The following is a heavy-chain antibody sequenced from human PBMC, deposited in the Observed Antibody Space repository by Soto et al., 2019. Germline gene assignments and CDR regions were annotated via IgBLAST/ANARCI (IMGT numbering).Heavy chain of an antibody. CDR2: ISPIFGTP. D-gene: IGHD1-1*01. CDR3: ARGRYGDY. J-gene: IGHJ4*02. Sequence: QVQLVQSGAEVKKPGSSVKVSCKPSGGTLNILTITWVRQAPGQGLEWMGGISPIFGTPTYAQKFQGRVTISADESTSTAYMELRSLRSDDTAVYYCARGRYGDYWGQGALVTVSS. V-gene: IGHV1-69*12. CDR1: GGTLNILT.